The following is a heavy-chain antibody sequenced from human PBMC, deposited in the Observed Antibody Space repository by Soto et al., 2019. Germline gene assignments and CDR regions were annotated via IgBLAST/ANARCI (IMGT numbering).Heavy chain of an antibody. D-gene: IGHD2-15*01. CDR3: ARGEGGYCSGGSCHAPTPFDY. J-gene: IGHJ4*02. CDR2: IYSGGST. CDR1: GFTVSSNY. Sequence: EVQLVESGGGLIQPGGSLRLSCAASGFTVSSNYMSWVRQAPGKGLEWVSVIYSGGSTYYADSVKGRFTISRDNSKNTLDLQMNSLRAEDTAVYYCARGEGGYCSGGSCHAPTPFDYWGQGTLVTVSS. V-gene: IGHV3-53*01.